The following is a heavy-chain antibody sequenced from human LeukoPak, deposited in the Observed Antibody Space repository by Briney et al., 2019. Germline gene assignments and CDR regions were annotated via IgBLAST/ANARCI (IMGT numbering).Heavy chain of an antibody. J-gene: IGHJ4*02. D-gene: IGHD2-2*01. Sequence: GGSLRLSCAASGFTFSSYAMSWVRQAPGKGLEWVSSISSSSSYIYYADSVKGRFTISRDNAKNSLYLQMNSLRAEDTAVYYCARDPRDIVVVPAAIDWGQGTLVTVSS. CDR1: GFTFSSYA. CDR2: ISSSSSYI. CDR3: ARDPRDIVVVPAAID. V-gene: IGHV3-21*01.